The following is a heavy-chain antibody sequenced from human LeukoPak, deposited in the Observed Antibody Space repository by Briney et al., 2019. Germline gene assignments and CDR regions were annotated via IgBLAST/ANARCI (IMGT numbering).Heavy chain of an antibody. V-gene: IGHV4-38-2*02. J-gene: IGHJ2*01. CDR3: ARSRGSGSTIWNFDL. CDR1: GYSISSGYY. Sequence: SETLSLTCTVSGYSISSGYYWGWIRQPPGKGPEWIGSIHHSGSAYYNSSLKSRVTISVDKSKNQFSLKLSSVTAADTAVYYCARSRGSGSTIWNFDLWGRGTLVTVSS. CDR2: IHHSGSA. D-gene: IGHD3-22*01.